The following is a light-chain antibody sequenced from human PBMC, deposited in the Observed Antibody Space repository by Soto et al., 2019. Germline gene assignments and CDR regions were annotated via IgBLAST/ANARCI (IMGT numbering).Light chain of an antibody. CDR1: SSDVGGYNY. V-gene: IGLV2-14*01. CDR2: EVS. CDR3: FSYTTSSTLV. J-gene: IGLJ3*02. Sequence: SALTQPASVSGSPGQSITISCTGTSSDVGGYNYVSWYQQHPAKAPKLMIYEVSNRPSGVSHRFSGSKSGNTASLTISGLQAEDEADYYCFSYTTSSTLVFGEGTKLTVL.